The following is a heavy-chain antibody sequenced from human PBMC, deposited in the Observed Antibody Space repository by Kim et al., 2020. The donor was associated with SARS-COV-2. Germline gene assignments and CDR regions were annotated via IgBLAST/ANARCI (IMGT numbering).Heavy chain of an antibody. Sequence: SETLSLTCTVSGGSISSSSYYWGWIRQPPGKGLEWIGSIYYSGSTYYNPSLKSRVTISVDTSKNQFSLKLSSVTAADTAVYYCARILYFNMMAHGGWWRSYYFDYWGQGTLVTVSS. V-gene: IGHV4-39*01. CDR1: GGSISSSSYY. D-gene: IGHD2-8*02. CDR3: ARILYFNMMAHGGWWRSYYFDY. J-gene: IGHJ4*02. CDR2: IYYSGST.